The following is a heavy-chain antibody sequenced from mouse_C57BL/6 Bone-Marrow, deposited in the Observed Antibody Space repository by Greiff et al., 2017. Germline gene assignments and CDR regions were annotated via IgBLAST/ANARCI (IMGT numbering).Heavy chain of an antibody. J-gene: IGHJ2*01. CDR2: IHPSDSDT. CDR1: GYTFTSYW. Sequence: QVQLQQPGAELVKPGASVKVSCKASGYTFTSYWMHWVKQRPGQGLEWIGRIHPSDSDTNYNQKFKGKATLTVDKSSSTAYMQLSSLTSKDSAVYYCAIRGTTVVAEGLDYWGQGTTLTVSS. D-gene: IGHD1-1*01. CDR3: AIRGTTVVAEGLDY. V-gene: IGHV1-74*01.